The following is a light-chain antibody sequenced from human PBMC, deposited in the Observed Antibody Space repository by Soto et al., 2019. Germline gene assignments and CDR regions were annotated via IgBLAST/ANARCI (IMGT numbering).Light chain of an antibody. CDR1: SSDVGGYNY. Sequence: QSALTQPPSASGSPGQSVTISCTGTSSDVGGYNYVSWYQQHPGTVPKLMIYEVTKRPSGVPDRFSGSKSGNTASLTVSGLQAEDEADYYCSSYAGSDNYVLFGGGTKLTVL. J-gene: IGLJ2*01. CDR3: SSYAGSDNYVL. CDR2: EVT. V-gene: IGLV2-8*01.